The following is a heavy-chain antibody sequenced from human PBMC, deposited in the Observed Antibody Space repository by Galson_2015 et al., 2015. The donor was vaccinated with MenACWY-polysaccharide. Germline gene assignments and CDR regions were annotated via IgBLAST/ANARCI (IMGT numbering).Heavy chain of an antibody. D-gene: IGHD7-27*01. Sequence: SLRLSCAVSGFTLSNYWMYWVRQAPGRGLEWVANIKQDGSEKYYVDSVKGRFTISRDNAKDSLYLQMNSLRAEDTAVYFCARGHLGLGLWGQGTTVTVSS. CDR1: GFTLSNYW. J-gene: IGHJ6*02. V-gene: IGHV3-7*01. CDR2: IKQDGSEK. CDR3: ARGHLGLGL.